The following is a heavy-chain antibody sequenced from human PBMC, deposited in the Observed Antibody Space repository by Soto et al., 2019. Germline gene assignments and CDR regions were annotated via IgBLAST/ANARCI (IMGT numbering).Heavy chain of an antibody. J-gene: IGHJ4*02. D-gene: IGHD4-17*01. CDR1: GDSFSTSNYY. V-gene: IGHV4-39*01. CDR3: ARRGGGDSLFDS. CDR2: IFYGGGTGVT. Sequence: QLHLQESGPGLVKPSETLSLTCTVSGDSFSTSNYYWGWIRQPPGKGLEWIGNIFYGGGTGVTYYTPSLQSRVIISMDTSKNLCSLKLRSITAAATAFYFCARRGGGDSLFDSWGQGKLVTVSS.